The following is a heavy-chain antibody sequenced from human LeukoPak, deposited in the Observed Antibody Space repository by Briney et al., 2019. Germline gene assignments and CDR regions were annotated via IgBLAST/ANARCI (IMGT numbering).Heavy chain of an antibody. CDR3: VREDRYSSGWYSGY. CDR1: GFTFNNYW. D-gene: IGHD6-19*01. CDR2: VNPGGSIA. J-gene: IGHJ4*02. Sequence: GGSLRLSCAASGFTFNNYWIHWVRQAPGKGLVWVSRVNPGGSIANFADSVKGRFTISRDNSKNTVYLQMNSLRAEDTAVYYCVREDRYSSGWYSGYWGQGTLVTVSS. V-gene: IGHV3-74*01.